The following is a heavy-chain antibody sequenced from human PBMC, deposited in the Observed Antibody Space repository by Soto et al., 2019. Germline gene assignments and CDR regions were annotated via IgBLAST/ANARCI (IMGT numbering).Heavy chain of an antibody. CDR1: GLTVSSNY. CDR2: IYSGGNT. D-gene: IGHD3-3*01. J-gene: IGHJ6*02. CDR3: ARVNGDFWSGYYPDYYYGMDV. V-gene: IGHV3-53*01. Sequence: EVQLVESGGGLIQPGGSLRLSCAVSGLTVSSNYMSWVRQAPGKGLEWVSVIYSGGNTYYADSVKGRFTISRDNSKNTLYLQMNSLRAEDTAVYYCARVNGDFWSGYYPDYYYGMDVWGQGITVTVSS.